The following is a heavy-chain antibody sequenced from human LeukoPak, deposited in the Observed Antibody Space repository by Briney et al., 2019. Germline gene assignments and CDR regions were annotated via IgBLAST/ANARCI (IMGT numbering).Heavy chain of an antibody. CDR3: AQVHNTVH. D-gene: IGHD4-11*01. CDR1: GFSLSDYY. V-gene: IGHV3-11*04. CDR2: IKSGSTII. Sequence: PGGSLRLSCAASGFSLSDYYVNWLRQVPGKGLEWVSYIKSGSTIIFYADSVKGRFSVSRDNANNSVHLQMTNLRDDDTAVYYCAQVHNTVHWGQGVQVTVSS. J-gene: IGHJ4*02.